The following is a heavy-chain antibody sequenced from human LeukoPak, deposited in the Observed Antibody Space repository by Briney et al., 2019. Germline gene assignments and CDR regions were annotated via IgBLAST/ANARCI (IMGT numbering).Heavy chain of an antibody. V-gene: IGHV4-34*01. CDR2: INHSGST. CDR3: ARGRGFYRSWYVDY. Sequence: PSETLSLTCAVYGGSFSGYYWSWIRQPPGKGLEWIGEINHSGSTNYNPSLKSRVTISVDTSKNQFSLKLSSVTAADTAVHYCARGRGFYRSWYVDYWGQGTLVTVSS. CDR1: GGSFSGYY. D-gene: IGHD6-13*01. J-gene: IGHJ4*02.